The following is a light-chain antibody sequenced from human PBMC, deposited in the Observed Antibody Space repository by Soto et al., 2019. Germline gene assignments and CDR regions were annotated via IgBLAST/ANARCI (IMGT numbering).Light chain of an antibody. Sequence: QSALTQPASVSGSPGQSITISCTGTSSDVGGYNYVSWYQQHPGKAPKVIIYEVSNRPSGISNRFSGSKSGNTASLTISGLQAEDQADYYCSSYTSTNHVVFGGGTKVTVL. J-gene: IGLJ2*01. CDR3: SSYTSTNHVV. CDR1: SSDVGGYNY. V-gene: IGLV2-14*01. CDR2: EVS.